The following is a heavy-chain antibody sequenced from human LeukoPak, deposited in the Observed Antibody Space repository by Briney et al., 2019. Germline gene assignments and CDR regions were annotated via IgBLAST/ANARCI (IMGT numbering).Heavy chain of an antibody. V-gene: IGHV3-74*03. Sequence: GGSLRLSCAASGFNLSAYYMDWVRQGPGKGLVWVSRLKNDGRGTKYADSVKGRFTISRDNAKNSLYLQMNSLRAEDTAVYYCAKNPAAVVGWFDPWGQGTLVTVSS. D-gene: IGHD2-15*01. J-gene: IGHJ5*02. CDR2: LKNDGRGT. CDR1: GFNLSAYY. CDR3: AKNPAAVVGWFDP.